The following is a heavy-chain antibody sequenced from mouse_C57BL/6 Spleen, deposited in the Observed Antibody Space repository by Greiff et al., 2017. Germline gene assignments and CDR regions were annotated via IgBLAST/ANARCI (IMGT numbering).Heavy chain of an antibody. CDR1: GYTFTSYW. CDR3: ARDYYGDYFDY. Sequence: QVHVKQPGAELVKPGASVKMSCKASGYTFTSYWITWVKQRPGQGLEWIGDIYPGSGSTNYNEKFKSKATLTVDTSSSTAYMQLSSLTSEDSAVYYCARDYYGDYFDYWGQGTTLTVSS. V-gene: IGHV1-55*01. D-gene: IGHD1-1*01. J-gene: IGHJ2*01. CDR2: IYPGSGST.